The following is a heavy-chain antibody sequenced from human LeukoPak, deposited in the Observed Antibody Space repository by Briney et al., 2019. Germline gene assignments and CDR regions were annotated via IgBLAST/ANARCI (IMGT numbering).Heavy chain of an antibody. CDR1: GFTFSSYS. Sequence: GGSLRLSCAASGFTFSSYSMNWVRQAPGKGLEWVSSISSSSSYIYYADSVKGRFTISRDNAKNTLYLQMNSLRAEDTAVYYCARAPWAWAADHLFDPWGQGTLVTVSS. J-gene: IGHJ5*02. CDR2: ISSSSSYI. D-gene: IGHD2-15*01. CDR3: ARAPWAWAADHLFDP. V-gene: IGHV3-21*01.